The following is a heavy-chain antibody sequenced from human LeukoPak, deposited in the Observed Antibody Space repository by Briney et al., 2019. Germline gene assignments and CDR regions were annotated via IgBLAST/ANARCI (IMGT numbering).Heavy chain of an antibody. CDR1: GGSISSYY. CDR2: IYTSGST. Sequence: SETLSLTCTVSGGSISSYYWSWIRQPAGKGLEWIGRIYTSGSTNYNPSLKSRVTISVDTSKNQFSLKLSSVTAADTAVYYCARGQRTSSSWYSGWFDPWGQGTLVTVSS. CDR3: ARGQRTSSSWYSGWFDP. V-gene: IGHV4-4*07. D-gene: IGHD6-13*01. J-gene: IGHJ5*02.